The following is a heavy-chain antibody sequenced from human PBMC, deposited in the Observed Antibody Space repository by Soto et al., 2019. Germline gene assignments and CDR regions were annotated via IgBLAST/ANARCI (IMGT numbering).Heavy chain of an antibody. Sequence: GGSLRLSCAASGFTFSNYWMSWVRQAPGKGLEWVANIKPDGSEKFYVDSLKGRFTMSRDNAKNSLYLQMNSLRVDDTAVYYFARVDYYDTNGPFSDAFDIWGQGTMVTVSS. CDR2: IKPDGSEK. J-gene: IGHJ3*02. V-gene: IGHV3-7*04. CDR1: GFTFSNYW. CDR3: ARVDYYDTNGPFSDAFDI. D-gene: IGHD3-22*01.